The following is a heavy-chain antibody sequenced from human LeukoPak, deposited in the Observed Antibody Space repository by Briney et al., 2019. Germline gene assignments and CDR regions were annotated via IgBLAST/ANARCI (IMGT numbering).Heavy chain of an antibody. CDR1: GYTFTSYY. Sequence: ASVKVSCKASGYTFTSYYMHWVRQAPGQGLEWMEIINPSGGSTSYAQKFQGRVTMTRDTSTSTVYMELSSLRSEDTAVYYCARGAPSNYDFWSGYSFDYWGQGTLVTVSS. CDR2: INPSGGST. D-gene: IGHD3-3*01. J-gene: IGHJ4*02. V-gene: IGHV1-46*01. CDR3: ARGAPSNYDFWSGYSFDY.